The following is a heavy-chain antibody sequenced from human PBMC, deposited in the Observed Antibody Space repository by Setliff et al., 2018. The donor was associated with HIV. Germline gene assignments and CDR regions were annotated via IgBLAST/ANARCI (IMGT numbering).Heavy chain of an antibody. CDR1: GGSIISDIFY. V-gene: IGHV4-39*07. CDR2: IYPGST. CDR3: GRQLSNALES. Sequence: SETLSLTCSVSGGSIISDIFYWGWIRQPPGKGLEWIGSIYPGSTKCNPSLKSRVTMSVGTSKNQFSLNLTSVTAADTAVYYCGRQLSNALESWGQGTLVTVSS. D-gene: IGHD1-1*01. J-gene: IGHJ4*02.